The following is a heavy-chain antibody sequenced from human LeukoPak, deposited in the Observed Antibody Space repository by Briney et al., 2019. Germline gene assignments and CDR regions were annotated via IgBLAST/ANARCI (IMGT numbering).Heavy chain of an antibody. D-gene: IGHD6-19*01. V-gene: IGHV3-23*01. Sequence: GGSLRLSCAASGFTFSSYAVSWVRQAPGKGLEWVSAISGSGGSTYYADSVKGRFTISRDNSKNTLYLQMNSLRAEDTAVYYCAKDRTGYSSGWYEDYFDYWGQGTLVTVSS. J-gene: IGHJ4*02. CDR3: AKDRTGYSSGWYEDYFDY. CDR1: GFTFSSYA. CDR2: ISGSGGST.